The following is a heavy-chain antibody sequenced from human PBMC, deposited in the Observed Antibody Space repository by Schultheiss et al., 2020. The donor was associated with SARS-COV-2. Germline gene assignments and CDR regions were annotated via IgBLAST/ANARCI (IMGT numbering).Heavy chain of an antibody. CDR3: ARDPNTAMVRAHDY. CDR1: GFTFSSYA. Sequence: GGSLRLSCAASGFTFSSYAMSWVRQAPGKGLEWVSYISSSGSTIYYADSVKGRFTISRDNAKNSLYLQMNSLRAEDTAVYYCARDPNTAMVRAHDYWGQGTLVTVSS. D-gene: IGHD5-18*01. CDR2: ISSSGSTI. V-gene: IGHV3-48*03. J-gene: IGHJ4*02.